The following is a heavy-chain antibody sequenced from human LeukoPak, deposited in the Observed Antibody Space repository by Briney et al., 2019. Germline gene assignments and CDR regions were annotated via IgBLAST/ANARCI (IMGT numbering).Heavy chain of an antibody. CDR2: FDPEDGET. CDR3: ATRPGYSSGWDWFDP. Sequence: ASVKVSCKVSGYTLTELSMHWVRQAPGKGLEWMGGFDPEDGETIYAQKFQGRVTMTEDTSTDTAYMELSSLRSEDTAVYYCATRPGYSSGWDWFDPWGQGTLVTVSS. D-gene: IGHD6-19*01. V-gene: IGHV1-24*01. CDR1: GYTLTELS. J-gene: IGHJ5*02.